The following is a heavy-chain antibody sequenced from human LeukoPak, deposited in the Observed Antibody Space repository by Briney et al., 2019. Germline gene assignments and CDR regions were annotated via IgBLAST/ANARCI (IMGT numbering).Heavy chain of an antibody. J-gene: IGHJ6*02. D-gene: IGHD3-22*01. CDR3: AKDLSSAITSALVLDV. CDR2: ITWNRDNI. V-gene: IGHV3-9*01. Sequence: GRSLRLSCAASGLTFDDYAMHWVRQAPGKGLEWVSGITWNRDNIGYGDSVKGRFTISRDNVKNALYLQMNSLRPEDTALYYCAKDLSSAITSALVLDVWGQGTTVIVSS. CDR1: GLTFDDYA.